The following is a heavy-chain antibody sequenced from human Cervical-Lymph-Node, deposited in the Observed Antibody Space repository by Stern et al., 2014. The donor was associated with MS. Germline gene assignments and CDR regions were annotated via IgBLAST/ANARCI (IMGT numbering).Heavy chain of an antibody. CDR2: IYYSGST. Sequence: QLQLQESGPGLVKPSQTLSLTCTVSGGSISSGDYYWSWIRQPPGKGLEWIGYIYYSGSTYYNPSIKSRVTISVDTSKNQFSLKLSSVTAADTAVYYCASANCSSTSCPNWFDPWGQGTLVTVFS. V-gene: IGHV4-30-4*01. CDR1: GGSISSGDYY. D-gene: IGHD2-2*01. J-gene: IGHJ5*02. CDR3: ASANCSSTSCPNWFDP.